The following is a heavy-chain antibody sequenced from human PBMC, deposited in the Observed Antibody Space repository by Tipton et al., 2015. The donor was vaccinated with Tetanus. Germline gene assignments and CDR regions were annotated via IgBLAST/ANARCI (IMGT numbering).Heavy chain of an antibody. CDR1: RFVFSGYS. Sequence: SLRLSCAASRFVFSGYSMHWVRQAPGKGLEWVAVISYDGKNKYYGDSVKGRFTISRDNSNNALFLQMDGLRADDTAMYYCARPTSGSYYGDSFDLWGQGTFVSVSS. CDR2: ISYDGKNK. D-gene: IGHD1-26*01. V-gene: IGHV3-30*03. CDR3: ARPTSGSYYGDSFDL. J-gene: IGHJ3*01.